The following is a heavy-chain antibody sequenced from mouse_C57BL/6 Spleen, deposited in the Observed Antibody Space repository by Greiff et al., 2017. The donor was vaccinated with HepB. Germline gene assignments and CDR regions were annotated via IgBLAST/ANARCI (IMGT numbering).Heavy chain of an antibody. D-gene: IGHD2-4*01. CDR1: GFSLTSYG. CDR2: IWSGGST. CDR3: ARRGDYLDYYAMDY. V-gene: IGHV2-2*01. J-gene: IGHJ4*01. Sequence: VHLVESGPGLVQPSQSLSITCTVSGFSLTSYGVHWVRQSPGKGLEWLGVIWSGGSTDYNAAFISSLSISKDNSKSQVFFKMNSLQADDTAIYYCARRGDYLDYYAMDYWGQGTSVTVSS.